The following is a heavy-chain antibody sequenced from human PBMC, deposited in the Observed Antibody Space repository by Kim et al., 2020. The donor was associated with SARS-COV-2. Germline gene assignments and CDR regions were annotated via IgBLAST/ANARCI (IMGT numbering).Heavy chain of an antibody. J-gene: IGHJ5*02. V-gene: IGHV7-4-1*02. CDR3: AREIYSNYGDNWFDP. Sequence: AQGCKGRFDFSLDTSVSTAYLQMSSLKAEDTAVYYCAREIYSNYGDNWFDPWGQGTLVTVSS. D-gene: IGHD4-4*01.